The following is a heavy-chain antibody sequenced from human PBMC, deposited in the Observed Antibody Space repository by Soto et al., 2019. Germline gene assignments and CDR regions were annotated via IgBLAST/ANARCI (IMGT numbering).Heavy chain of an antibody. V-gene: IGHV3-23*01. J-gene: IGHJ4*02. Sequence: GGSLRLSCAASGFTFSSYAMSWVRQAPGKGLEWVSAISGSGGSTYYADSVKGRFTISRDNSKNTPYLQMNSLRAEDTAVYYCAKDDYDILTGYAAIDYWGQGTLVTVSS. CDR1: GFTFSSYA. CDR2: ISGSGGST. CDR3: AKDDYDILTGYAAIDY. D-gene: IGHD3-9*01.